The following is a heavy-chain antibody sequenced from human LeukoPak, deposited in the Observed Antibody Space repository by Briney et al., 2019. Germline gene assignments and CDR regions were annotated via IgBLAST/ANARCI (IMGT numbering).Heavy chain of an antibody. CDR3: TRTNYGDYNWFDP. Sequence: SETLSRTCTVSGGAVSSGSYYWSWIRQPPGQGLEWIGYIHYSGSTKYNPSLKSRVTMSVDTSKNQFSLKVTSVTAADTAIYYCTRTNYGDYNWFDPWGQGTLVTVSS. CDR1: GGAVSSGSYY. J-gene: IGHJ5*02. CDR2: IHYSGST. V-gene: IGHV4-61*01. D-gene: IGHD4-17*01.